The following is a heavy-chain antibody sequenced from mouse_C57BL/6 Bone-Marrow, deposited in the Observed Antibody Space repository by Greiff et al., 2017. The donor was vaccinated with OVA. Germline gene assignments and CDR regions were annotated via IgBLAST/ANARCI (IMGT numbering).Heavy chain of an antibody. J-gene: IGHJ2*01. CDR1: GYTFTDYY. Sequence: EVQLQQSGPELVKPGASVKISCKASGYTFTDYYMNWVKQSHGKSLEWIGDINPNNGGTSYNQKFKGKATLTVDKSSSTAYMELRSLTSEDSAVYYCARGGIMVKGYWGQGTTLTVSS. CDR3: ARGGIMVKGY. D-gene: IGHD2-2*01. V-gene: IGHV1-26*01. CDR2: INPNNGGT.